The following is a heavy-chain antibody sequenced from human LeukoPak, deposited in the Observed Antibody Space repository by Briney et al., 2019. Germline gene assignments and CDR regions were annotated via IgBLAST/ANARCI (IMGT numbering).Heavy chain of an antibody. CDR2: IYYSGST. V-gene: IGHV4-59*08. CDR1: GGSISSYY. D-gene: IGHD6-19*01. J-gene: IGHJ4*02. CDR3: ARGGGYSSGWSPYYFDY. Sequence: PSETLSLTCTVSGGSISSYYWSWIRQPPGKGLEWIGYIYYSGSTNYNPSLKSRVTISVDTSKNQFSLKLSSVTAADTAVYYCARGGGYSSGWSPYYFDYWGQGTLVTVSS.